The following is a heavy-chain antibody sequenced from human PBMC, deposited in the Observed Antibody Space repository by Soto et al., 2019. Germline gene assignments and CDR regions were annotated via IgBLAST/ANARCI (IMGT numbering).Heavy chain of an antibody. V-gene: IGHV1-24*01. Sequence: ASVKVSCKVSGYTLTELSMNWVRQAPGKGPEWMGGFDPEDGETIYAQKFQGRVTMTEDTSTDTAYMELSSLRSEDTAVYYCSTGPHYYDSSGYFDYWGQGTLVTVSS. J-gene: IGHJ4*02. CDR2: FDPEDGET. CDR3: STGPHYYDSSGYFDY. D-gene: IGHD3-22*01. CDR1: GYTLTELS.